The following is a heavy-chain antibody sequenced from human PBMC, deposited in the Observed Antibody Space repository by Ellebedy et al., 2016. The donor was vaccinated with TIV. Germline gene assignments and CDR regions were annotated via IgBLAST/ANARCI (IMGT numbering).Heavy chain of an antibody. CDR3: ERDVLGGCFDC. V-gene: IGHV3-7*01. J-gene: IGHJ4*02. D-gene: IGHD2-8*01. Sequence: GESLKISCAASGFTFSSLWMSWVRQAPGKGLEWVANFNQDESEKYYVDSVKGRFTISRDNAKNSLYLQMNSLRAEDTAVYYCERDVLGGCFDCWGRGTLVTVSS. CDR1: GFTFSSLW. CDR2: FNQDESEK.